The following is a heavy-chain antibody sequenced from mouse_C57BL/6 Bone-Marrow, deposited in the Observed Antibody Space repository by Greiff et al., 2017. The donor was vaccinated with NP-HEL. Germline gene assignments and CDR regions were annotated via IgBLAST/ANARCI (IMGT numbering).Heavy chain of an antibody. CDR3: AREGSRVFAY. Sequence: EVKLQQSGPELVKPGASVKIPCKASGYTFTDYNMDWVKQSHGKSLEWIGDINPNNGGTIYNQKFKGKATLTVDKSSSTPYMELRSLTSEDTAVYYCAREGSRVFAYWGQGTLVTVSA. CDR1: GYTFTDYN. J-gene: IGHJ3*01. CDR2: INPNNGGT. V-gene: IGHV1-18*01.